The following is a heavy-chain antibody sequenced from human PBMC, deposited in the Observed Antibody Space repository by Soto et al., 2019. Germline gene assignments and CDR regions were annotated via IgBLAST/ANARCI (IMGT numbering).Heavy chain of an antibody. V-gene: IGHV4-30-2*01. J-gene: IGHJ4*02. CDR2: IYHSGST. Sequence: SETLSLTCTVSGGTISSGGYSWSWIRQPPGKGLEWIGYIYHSGSTYYNPSLKSRVTISVDRSKNQFSLKLSSVTAADTAVYYCARDPDYPKRNDYWGQGTLVTVSS. CDR1: GGTISSGGYS. D-gene: IGHD4-17*01. CDR3: ARDPDYPKRNDY.